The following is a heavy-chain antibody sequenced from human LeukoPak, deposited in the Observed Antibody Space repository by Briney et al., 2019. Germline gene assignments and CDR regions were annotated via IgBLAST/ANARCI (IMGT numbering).Heavy chain of an antibody. CDR3: ARDGEGTSLSFFDY. D-gene: IGHD3-10*01. Sequence: GGSLRLSCAASGFTFSGYSLNWVRQAPGKGLEWVSSISSGSGYIYYADSVKGRFTISRDNAKTSLYLQMNGLRAEDTAVYYCARDGEGTSLSFFDYWGLGTLVTVSA. CDR1: GFTFSGYS. CDR2: ISSGSGYI. V-gene: IGHV3-21*01. J-gene: IGHJ4*02.